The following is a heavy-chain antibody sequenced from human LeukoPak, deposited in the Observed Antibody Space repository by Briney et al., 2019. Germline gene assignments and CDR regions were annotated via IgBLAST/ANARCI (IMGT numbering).Heavy chain of an antibody. Sequence: SETLSLTCAVYGGSFSGYYWSWIRQPPGKGLEWIGEINHSGSTNYNPSLKSRVTISVDTSKNQFSLKLSSVTAADTAVYYCATTATLKHWGGRAFDIWGQGTMVTVSS. CDR2: INHSGST. CDR1: GGSFSGYY. CDR3: ATTATLKHWGGRAFDI. J-gene: IGHJ3*02. D-gene: IGHD7-27*01. V-gene: IGHV4-34*01.